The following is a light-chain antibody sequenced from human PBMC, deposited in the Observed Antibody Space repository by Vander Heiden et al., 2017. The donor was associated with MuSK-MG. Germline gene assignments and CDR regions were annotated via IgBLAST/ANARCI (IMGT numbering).Light chain of an antibody. V-gene: IGKV1-33*01. CDR3: QQYDNLIT. CDR2: DAS. CDR1: QDISNY. J-gene: IGKJ5*01. Sequence: DIQMTQSPSSLSASVGDRVTITCQASQDISNYLNWYQQKPGKAPKLLIYDASNLETGVPSRFSGSGSGTDFTFTNSSLQPEDIATYYCQQYDNLITFGQGTRLDIK.